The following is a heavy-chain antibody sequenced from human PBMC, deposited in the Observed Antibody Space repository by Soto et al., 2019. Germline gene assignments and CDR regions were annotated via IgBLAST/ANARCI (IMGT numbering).Heavy chain of an antibody. D-gene: IGHD6-25*01. J-gene: IGHJ6*03. Sequence: GGSLRLSCAASGFTFSSYGMHWVRQAPGKGLEWVAVIWYDGSNKYYADSVKGRFTISRDNSKNTLYLQMNSLRTDDTAVYYCARGAARTGLYYYSMDFWGKGPPVTASS. CDR2: IWYDGSNK. CDR1: GFTFSSYG. CDR3: ARGAARTGLYYYSMDF. V-gene: IGHV3-33*01.